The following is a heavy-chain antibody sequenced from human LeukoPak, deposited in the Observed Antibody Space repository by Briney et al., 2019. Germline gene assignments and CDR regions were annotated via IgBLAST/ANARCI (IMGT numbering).Heavy chain of an antibody. CDR1: GFTFSAYA. J-gene: IGHJ4*02. D-gene: IGHD3-10*01. CDR2: IIGSAANT. CDR3: AKGVRFGESNFDY. V-gene: IGHV3-23*01. Sequence: TGGSLRLSCEASGFTFSAYAMSWVRQAPGKGLEWVSTIIGSAANTYYADSVKGRFTISRDNSKNTLYLQMNSLRAEDTAVYYCAKGVRFGESNFDYWGQGTLVTVSS.